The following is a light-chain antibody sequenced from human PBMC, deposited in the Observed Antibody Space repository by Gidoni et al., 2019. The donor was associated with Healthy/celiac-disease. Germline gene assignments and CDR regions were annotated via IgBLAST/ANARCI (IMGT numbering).Light chain of an antibody. CDR2: DAS. Sequence: DIQMTQSPSSLSASVGDRVTITCQASQDISNDLNWYQQKPGKAPKLLIYDASNLETGVPSRVSGSGSGTDFTFTIRSLQPEDIATYYCQQYDNVPYTFGQGTKLGIK. CDR1: QDISND. V-gene: IGKV1-33*01. CDR3: QQYDNVPYT. J-gene: IGKJ2*01.